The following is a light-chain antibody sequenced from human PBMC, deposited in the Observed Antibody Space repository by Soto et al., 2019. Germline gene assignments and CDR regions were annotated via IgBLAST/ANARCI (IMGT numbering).Light chain of an antibody. CDR2: KAS. CDR3: QQYDVYST. Sequence: DIQMTQSPSTLSASVGGRVIITCRASQSISGWLAWYQQKPGIPPKLLIYKASTLQDGVPPRFSGSGFGTEFTLTISSLQPDDCGLYYCQQYDVYSTFGQGTKVDIK. V-gene: IGKV1-5*03. J-gene: IGKJ1*01. CDR1: QSISGW.